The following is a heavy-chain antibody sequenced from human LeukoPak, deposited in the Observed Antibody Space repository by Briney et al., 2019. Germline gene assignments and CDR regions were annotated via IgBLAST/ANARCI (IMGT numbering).Heavy chain of an antibody. D-gene: IGHD5-12*01. CDR2: TYYRSKWYN. Sequence: SQTLSLTCAISGDSVSSNSAGWNWIRQSPSRGLEWLGRTYYRSKWYNDFAPSVRNRITINPDTSKNQFSLQLNSVTPEDTAVYYCARENIVATIRIDYWGQGTLVTVSS. CDR1: GDSVSSNSAG. J-gene: IGHJ4*02. CDR3: ARENIVATIRIDY. V-gene: IGHV6-1*01.